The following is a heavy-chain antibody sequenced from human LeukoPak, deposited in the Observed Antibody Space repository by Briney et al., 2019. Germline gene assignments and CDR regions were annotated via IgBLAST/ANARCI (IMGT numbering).Heavy chain of an antibody. V-gene: IGHV4-4*07. D-gene: IGHD3-22*01. CDR2: IYTTGGT. Sequence: SETLSLTCTVSGGSISSYYWGWIRQPAGKGLEWIGRIYTTGGTDYNPSLKSRVTISVDKSNNQFSLRLSSVTAADTAMYYCAREFRDVIGSGYYYDSWGQGTLVTVSS. J-gene: IGHJ5*01. CDR3: AREFRDVIGSGYYYDS. CDR1: GGSISSYY.